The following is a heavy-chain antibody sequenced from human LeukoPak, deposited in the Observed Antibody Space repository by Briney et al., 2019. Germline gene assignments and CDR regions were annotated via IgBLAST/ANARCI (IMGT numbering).Heavy chain of an antibody. CDR2: IIPNSGGT. D-gene: IGHD6-19*01. CDR3: ARYHSGWHGDP. J-gene: IGHJ5*02. Sequence: ASLKVSCQPSRYTFTDYYMHWVLQAPGHGLEWIGWIIPNSGGTHYAQHVQRRVTMHRDTSITTAYMELSRLRSDDTAVYYCARYHSGWHGDPWGQGTLVTVSS. V-gene: IGHV1-2*02. CDR1: RYTFTDYY.